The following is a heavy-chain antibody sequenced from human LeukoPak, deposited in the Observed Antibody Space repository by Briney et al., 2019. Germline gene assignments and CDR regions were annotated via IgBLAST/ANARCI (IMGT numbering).Heavy chain of an antibody. V-gene: IGHV1-46*01. Sequence: ASVKVSCKASGYTFTSYGISWVRQAPGHGLEWMGIINPSGGTTSYAQKFQGRVTMTRDMSTSTVYMEVSSLRSEDTAVYYCARDQGYFDWLLEYYFDYWGQGTLVTVSS. D-gene: IGHD3-9*01. J-gene: IGHJ4*02. CDR3: ARDQGYFDWLLEYYFDY. CDR2: INPSGGTT. CDR1: GYTFTSYG.